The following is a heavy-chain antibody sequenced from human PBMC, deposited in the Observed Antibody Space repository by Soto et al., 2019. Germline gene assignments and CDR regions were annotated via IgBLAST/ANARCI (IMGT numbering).Heavy chain of an antibody. Sequence: ASVKVSCKASGYTFTGYAMHWVRQAPGHRLEWMGWINAGNGNTKYSQKFQGRVTITRDTSASTTYMELSSLRSEDTAMYFCARQVFITDRDSGWADYWGKGILVTVSS. CDR2: INAGNGNT. CDR1: GYTFTGYA. J-gene: IGHJ4*02. CDR3: ARQVFITDRDSGWADY. V-gene: IGHV1-3*01. D-gene: IGHD6-19*01.